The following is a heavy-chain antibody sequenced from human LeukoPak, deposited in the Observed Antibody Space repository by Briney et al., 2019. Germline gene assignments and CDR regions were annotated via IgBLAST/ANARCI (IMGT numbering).Heavy chain of an antibody. V-gene: IGHV4-4*07. CDR1: GGSISSYY. D-gene: IGHD3-3*01. Sequence: SETLSLTCTVSGGSISSYYWSWIRQPAGKGLEWIGRIYTSGSTNYNPSLKSRVTISVDTSKNQFSLKLSSVTAADTAVYYCARQGSGYYPSPTHNWFDPWGQGTLVTVSS. CDR2: IYTSGST. CDR3: ARQGSGYYPSPTHNWFDP. J-gene: IGHJ5*02.